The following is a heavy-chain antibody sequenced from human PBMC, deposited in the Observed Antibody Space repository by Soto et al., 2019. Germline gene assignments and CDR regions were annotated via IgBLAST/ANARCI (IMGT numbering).Heavy chain of an antibody. Sequence: ASVKVSCKASGYTFTSYGIIWVRQAPGQGLEWMGWISAYNGNTNYTQKLQGRVTMTPDTSTSTAYMELRSLRSDDTAVYYCARTTSGADSWFDPWGQGTLVTVSS. V-gene: IGHV1-18*01. J-gene: IGHJ5*02. CDR3: ARTTSGADSWFDP. D-gene: IGHD6-19*01. CDR1: GYTFTSYG. CDR2: ISAYNGNT.